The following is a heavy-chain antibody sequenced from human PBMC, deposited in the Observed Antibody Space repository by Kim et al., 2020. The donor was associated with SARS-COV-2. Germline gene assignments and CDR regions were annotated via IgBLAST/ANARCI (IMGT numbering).Heavy chain of an antibody. D-gene: IGHD3-10*01. CDR3: ARDLGFGELSGWFDP. CDR2: ISSSSSTI. CDR1: GFSFSSYS. V-gene: IGHV3-48*02. Sequence: GGSLRLSCAASGFSFSSYSMNWVRQAPGKGPEWVSYISSSSSTIYYADSVKGRFTISRDNAKNSLYLQMNSLRDEDTAVYYCARDLGFGELSGWFDPWGQGTLVTVSS. J-gene: IGHJ5*02.